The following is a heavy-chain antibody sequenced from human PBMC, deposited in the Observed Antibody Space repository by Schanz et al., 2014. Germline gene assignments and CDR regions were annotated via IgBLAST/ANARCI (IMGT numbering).Heavy chain of an antibody. J-gene: IGHJ4*02. CDR2: INTNTGNP. CDR1: GYTFTGHR. Sequence: QVQLVQSGGEVKKPGASVKVSCKASGYTFTGHRMHWVRQAPGQGLEWMGWINTNTGNPTYAQGFTGRFVFSLDTSVSTAYLQISFLKADDTAVFFCARGEANWGQYWGQGPLVTVSS. CDR3: ARGEANWGQY. V-gene: IGHV7-4-1*02. D-gene: IGHD7-27*01.